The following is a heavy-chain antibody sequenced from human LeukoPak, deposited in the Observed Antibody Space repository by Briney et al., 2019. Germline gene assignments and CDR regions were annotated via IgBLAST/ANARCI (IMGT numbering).Heavy chain of an antibody. Sequence: ASVKVSCKASGYTFTGYYMHWVRQAPGQGLEWMGWINPNSGGTNYAQKFQGWVTMTRDTSISTAYMELSRLRSDDTAVYYCARERAHRLVSGYDPYYYGMDVWAKGPRSPSPQ. V-gene: IGHV1-2*04. CDR1: GYTFTGYY. CDR3: ARERAHRLVSGYDPYYYGMDV. D-gene: IGHD5-12*01. J-gene: IGHJ6*04. CDR2: INPNSGGT.